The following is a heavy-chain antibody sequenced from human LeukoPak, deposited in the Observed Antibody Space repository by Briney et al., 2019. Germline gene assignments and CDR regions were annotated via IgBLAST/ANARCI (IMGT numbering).Heavy chain of an antibody. V-gene: IGHV4-59*13. CDR1: GGSISGYY. J-gene: IGHJ6*04. CDR2: IHYGGST. D-gene: IGHD4-17*01. Sequence: SETLSLTCTVSGGSISGYYWSWIRQPPGKGLEWIGDIHYGGSTNYNPSLKSRVTISVDTSKNQFSLKLSSMTAADTAVYYCARQQHYGDWFYGMDVWGKGTTVTVSS. CDR3: ARQQHYGDWFYGMDV.